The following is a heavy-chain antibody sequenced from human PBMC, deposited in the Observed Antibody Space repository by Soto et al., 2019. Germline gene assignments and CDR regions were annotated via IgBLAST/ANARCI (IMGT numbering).Heavy chain of an antibody. CDR1: GFTFSSYA. CDR3: AKDGILRGADYYYMDV. V-gene: IGHV3-23*01. J-gene: IGHJ6*03. Sequence: EVQLLESGGGLVQPGGSLRLSCAASGFTFSSYAMSWVRQAPGKGLEWVSAISGSGGSTYYADSVKGRFTISRDNSKNTLYLQMKSLRAEDTGVYYCAKDGILRGADYYYMDVWGKGTTVTVSS. D-gene: IGHD4-17*01. CDR2: ISGSGGST.